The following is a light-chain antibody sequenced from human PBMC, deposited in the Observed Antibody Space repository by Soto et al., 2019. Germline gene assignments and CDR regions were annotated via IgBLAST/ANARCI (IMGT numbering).Light chain of an antibody. CDR3: QQAYSFPWT. CDR1: QTLNNY. J-gene: IGKJ1*01. V-gene: IGKV1-39*01. CDR2: ASS. Sequence: DVQLTQSPSSLSASVGDRVTITCRASQTLNNYLNWYQHKPGTAPKFLIFASSSLQSGVPSRFSGRASGTEFTLTIDNLQPEDFATYFCQQAYSFPWTFGQGTKVDIK.